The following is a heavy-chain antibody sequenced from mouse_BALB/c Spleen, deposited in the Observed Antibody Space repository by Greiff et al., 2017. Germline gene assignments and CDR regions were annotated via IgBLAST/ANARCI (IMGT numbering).Heavy chain of an antibody. CDR1: GFTFSSYA. V-gene: IGHV5-17*02. CDR3: ARVYDGYVDY. J-gene: IGHJ4*01. Sequence: EVQLVESGGGLVKPGGSLKLSCAASGFTFSSYAMSWVRQSPEKRLEWVAYISSGSSTIYYADTVKGRFTISRDNPKNTLFLQMTSLRSEDTAMYYCARVYDGYVDYWGQGTSVTVSS. CDR2: ISSGSSTI. D-gene: IGHD2-3*01.